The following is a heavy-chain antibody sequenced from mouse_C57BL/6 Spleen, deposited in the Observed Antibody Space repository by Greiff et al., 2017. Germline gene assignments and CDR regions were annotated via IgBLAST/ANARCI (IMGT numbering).Heavy chain of an antibody. V-gene: IGHV1-50*01. Sequence: VQLQQSGAELVKPGASVKLSCKASGYTFTSYWMQWVKQRPGQGLEWIGEIDPSDSYTNYNQKLKGKATLTVDTSSSTAYMQLSSLTSEDSAVYYCARAYYYGSSYLDYWGQGTTLTVSS. CDR3: ARAYYYGSSYLDY. CDR1: GYTFTSYW. D-gene: IGHD1-1*01. CDR2: IDPSDSYT. J-gene: IGHJ2*01.